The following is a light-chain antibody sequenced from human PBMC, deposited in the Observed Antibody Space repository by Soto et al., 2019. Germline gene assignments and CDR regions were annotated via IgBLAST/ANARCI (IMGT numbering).Light chain of an antibody. CDR1: QSLLHTDGKTY. Sequence: DIVMTQSPLSLSVTPGQPASISFKSSQSLLHTDGKTYFYWYQQKPGQAPRLLIYGTSSRATGIPDRFSGSGSGTDFTLTISRLEPEDFAVYYCQQYGNSPITFGQGTRLEIK. J-gene: IGKJ5*01. CDR3: QQYGNSPIT. CDR2: GTS. V-gene: IGKV2-29*01.